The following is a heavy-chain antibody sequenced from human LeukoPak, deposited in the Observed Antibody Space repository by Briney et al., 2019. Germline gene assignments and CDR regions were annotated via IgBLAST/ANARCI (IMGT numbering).Heavy chain of an antibody. CDR2: INHSGST. V-gene: IGHV4-34*01. J-gene: IGHJ5*02. CDR1: GGSFSGYY. CDR3: ARGESGSYRHNWFDP. D-gene: IGHD1-26*01. Sequence: PSETLSLTCAVYGGSFSGYYWSWIRQPPGKGLEWIGEINHSGSTNYNPSLKSRVTISVDTSKNQFSLKLSSVTAADTAVYYCARGESGSYRHNWFDPWGQGTLVTVSS.